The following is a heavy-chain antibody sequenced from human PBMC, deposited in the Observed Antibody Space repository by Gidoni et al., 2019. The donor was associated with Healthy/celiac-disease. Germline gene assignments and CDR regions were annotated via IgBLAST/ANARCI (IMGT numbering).Heavy chain of an antibody. D-gene: IGHD6-13*01. J-gene: IGHJ5*02. CDR1: GFTFSRYS. V-gene: IGHV3-21*01. CDR3: ARDYAVAAAGRGWFDP. CDR2: ISSSSSYI. Sequence: EVQLVESGGGLVKPGGSLRLSCAASGFTFSRYSMNGVRQAPGKGLEWVSSISSSSSYIYYADSVKGRFTISRDNAKNSLYLQMNSLRAEDTAVYYCARDYAVAAAGRGWFDPWGQGTLVTVSS.